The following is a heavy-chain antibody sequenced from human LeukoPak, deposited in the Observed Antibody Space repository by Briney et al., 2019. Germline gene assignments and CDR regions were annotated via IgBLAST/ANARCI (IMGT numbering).Heavy chain of an antibody. CDR3: ARDGSGYSSSWRLYYFDY. D-gene: IGHD6-13*01. J-gene: IGHJ4*02. V-gene: IGHV3-48*02. CDR2: ISTSSSTI. Sequence: GGSLRLSCAASGFTFSSYSMNWVRQAPGKGLEWVTHISTSSSTIYYADSVKGRFTISRDNAKNSLYLQMNSLRDEDTAVYYCARDGSGYSSSWRLYYFDYWGQGTLVTVSS. CDR1: GFTFSSYS.